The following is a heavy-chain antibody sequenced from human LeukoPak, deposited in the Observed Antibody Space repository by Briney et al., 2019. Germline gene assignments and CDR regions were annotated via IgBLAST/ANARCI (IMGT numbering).Heavy chain of an antibody. J-gene: IGHJ3*02. CDR3: ARMARYSYGSFDAFDI. D-gene: IGHD5-18*01. CDR2: IYYSGST. V-gene: IGHV4-31*03. CDR1: GGSISSGGYY. Sequence: SETLSLTCTVSGGSISSGGYYWSWIRQHPGKGLEWIVYIYYSGSTYYNPSLKSRVTISVDTSKNQFSLKLSSVTAADTAVYYCARMARYSYGSFDAFDIWGQGTMVTVSS.